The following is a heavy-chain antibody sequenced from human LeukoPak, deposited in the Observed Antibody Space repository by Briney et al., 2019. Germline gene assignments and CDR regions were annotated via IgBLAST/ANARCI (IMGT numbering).Heavy chain of an antibody. CDR1: GFTFSSYA. D-gene: IGHD2-2*02. CDR3: AKVSPAKPVHYFDY. V-gene: IGHV3-30*04. Sequence: GRSLRLSCAASGFTFSSYAMHWVRQAPGKGLEWVAVISYDGSNKYYADSVKGRFTISRDNSKNTLYLQMNSLRAEDTAVYYCAKVSPAKPVHYFDYWGQGTLVTVSS. CDR2: ISYDGSNK. J-gene: IGHJ4*02.